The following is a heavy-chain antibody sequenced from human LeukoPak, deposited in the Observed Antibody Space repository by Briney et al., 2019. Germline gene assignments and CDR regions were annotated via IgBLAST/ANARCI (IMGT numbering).Heavy chain of an antibody. J-gene: IGHJ3*02. CDR2: INPSSGGT. D-gene: IGHD1-26*01. CDR3: ARGGPSGSYYAPDAFDI. CDR1: GHTFTGYY. Sequence: ASVKVSCKASGHTFTGYYMHWVRQAPGQGLEWMGWINPSSGGTNYAQKFQGRVTMTRDTSISTAYMELSRLRSDDTAVYYCARGGPSGSYYAPDAFDIWGQGTMVTVSS. V-gene: IGHV1-2*02.